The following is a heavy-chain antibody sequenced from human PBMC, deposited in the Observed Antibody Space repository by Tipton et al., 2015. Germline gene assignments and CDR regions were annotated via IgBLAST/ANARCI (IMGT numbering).Heavy chain of an antibody. Sequence: TLSLTCDVSGYSISSGYYWSWIRQPPGKGLEWIGSCFHSGNTFHNPSLRSRVIISVDTSKNQFSLTVTSVTAADTAVYYCARSRYTVTPDSWGQGTLVTVSS. CDR2: CFHSGNT. V-gene: IGHV4-38-2*01. D-gene: IGHD4-17*01. CDR3: ARSRYTVTPDS. CDR1: GYSISSGYY. J-gene: IGHJ4*02.